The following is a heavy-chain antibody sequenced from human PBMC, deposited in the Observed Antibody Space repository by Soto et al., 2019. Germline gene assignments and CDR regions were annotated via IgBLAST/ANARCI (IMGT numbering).Heavy chain of an antibody. Sequence: QVQLVQSGAEVKKPGASVKVSCKASGYTFTSYGISWVRQAPGQGLEWMGWISAYNGNTNYAQKLQGRVTMTTDTAKSTAYMELRSLRSDDTAVYYCARSGIAAAGTQYYYYGMDVWGQGTTVTVSS. CDR2: ISAYNGNT. V-gene: IGHV1-18*01. J-gene: IGHJ6*02. CDR1: GYTFTSYG. CDR3: ARSGIAAAGTQYYYYGMDV. D-gene: IGHD6-13*01.